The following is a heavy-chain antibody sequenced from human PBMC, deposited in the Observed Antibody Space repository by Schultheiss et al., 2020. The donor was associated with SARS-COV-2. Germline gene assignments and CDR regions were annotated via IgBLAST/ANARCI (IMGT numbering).Heavy chain of an antibody. V-gene: IGHV4-59*12. CDR2: IYYSGST. D-gene: IGHD6-19*01. J-gene: IGHJ4*02. CDR1: GGSISSYY. CDR3: ARELEAVAGPFDY. Sequence: SETLSLTCTVSGGSISSYYWSWIRQPPGKGLEWIGYIYYSGSTNYNPSLKSRVTISVDTSKNQFSLQLNSVTPEDTAVYYCARELEAVAGPFDYWGQGTLVTVSS.